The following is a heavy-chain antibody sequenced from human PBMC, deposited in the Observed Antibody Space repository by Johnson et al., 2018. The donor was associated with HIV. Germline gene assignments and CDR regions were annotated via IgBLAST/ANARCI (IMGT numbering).Heavy chain of an antibody. CDR2: IYSGGSA. J-gene: IGHJ3*02. CDR1: GFSVSSSF. Sequence: EVQLVESGGGLIQPGGSLRLSCAASGFSVSSSFMSWVRQAQGKGLEWVSIIYSGGSAYYADSVKGRFTISRDNAKNSMYLQMNSLRAEDTAVYYYASLYAFDIWGQWTIVTVSS. CDR3: ASLYAFDI. V-gene: IGHV3-53*01.